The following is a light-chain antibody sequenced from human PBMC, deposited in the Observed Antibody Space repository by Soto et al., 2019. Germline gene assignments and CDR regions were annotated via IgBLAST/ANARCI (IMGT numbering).Light chain of an antibody. Sequence: QSALTQPPSASGSPGQSVPISCTGTSSDVGGYHYVSWYQQHPGKAPKLMIYEVSKRPSGVPDRFSGSKSGNTASLTVSGLQAEDEDDYYCSSYAGSNIVFGGGTKLTVL. CDR3: SSYAGSNIV. CDR2: EVS. CDR1: SSDVGGYHY. J-gene: IGLJ3*02. V-gene: IGLV2-8*01.